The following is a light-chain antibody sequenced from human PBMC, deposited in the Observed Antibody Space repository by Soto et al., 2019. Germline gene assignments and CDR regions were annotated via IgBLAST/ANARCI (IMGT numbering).Light chain of an antibody. CDR1: QSVSRA. CDR3: QQRGSWPPSIT. CDR2: DAS. V-gene: IGKV3-11*01. J-gene: IGKJ5*01. Sequence: EVVLTQSPATLSLSPGDRATLSCRASQSVSRALVWYQQKPGQAPRLLIHDASSRATGIPARFSGSGSETDFTLTISSLEPEDFAVYYCQQRGSWPPSITFGQGTRLEIK.